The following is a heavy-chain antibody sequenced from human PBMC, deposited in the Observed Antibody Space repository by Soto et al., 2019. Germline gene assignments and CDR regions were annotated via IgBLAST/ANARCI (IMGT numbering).Heavy chain of an antibody. J-gene: IGHJ4*02. V-gene: IGHV3-15*07. D-gene: IGHD3-22*01. CDR3: TTAFYITMRVVCFDY. CDR2: IKSKTDGGTT. CDR1: GFAFSNAW. Sequence: PRGSLLLSCVSSGFAFSNAWVNWVRQAPGTGLEWVGRIKSKTDGGTTDFAAPVRGRLAITRDDSKNKVYMQMNSLKTEDTAVYYCTTAFYITMRVVCFDYWGQGTLVTVSS.